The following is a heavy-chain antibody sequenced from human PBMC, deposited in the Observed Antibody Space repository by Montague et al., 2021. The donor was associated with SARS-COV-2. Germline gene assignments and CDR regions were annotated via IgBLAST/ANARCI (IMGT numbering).Heavy chain of an antibody. D-gene: IGHD1-1*01. J-gene: IGHJ2*01. Sequence: SETLSLTCTVPSGSISNDIYYWGWIRQPPGKGPEWIGGSRYGGTSYYNPSLKSRVTISIDTSKNQCSLKMTAVTAADTAVYFCARQDIQRRFDLWGRGTLVTVSS. CDR1: SGSISNDIYY. V-gene: IGHV4-39*01. CDR3: ARQDIQRRFDL. CDR2: SRYGGTS.